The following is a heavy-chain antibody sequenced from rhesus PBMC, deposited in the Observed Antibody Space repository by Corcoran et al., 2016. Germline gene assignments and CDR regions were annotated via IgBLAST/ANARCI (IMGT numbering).Heavy chain of an antibody. CDR1: GGSISSNY. V-gene: IGHV4-173*01. Sequence: QLQLPESGPGLVKPSETLSLTCAVSGGSISSNYLSWFRHPPGNGLEWIGRISGSGGSTDYNPSLKSRVTISTDTSKNQFSLKLSSVTAADTAVYYCARGPQYYYSGGPFDYWGQGVLVTVSS. D-gene: IGHD3-16*01. J-gene: IGHJ4*01. CDR3: ARGPQYYYSGGPFDY. CDR2: ISGSGGST.